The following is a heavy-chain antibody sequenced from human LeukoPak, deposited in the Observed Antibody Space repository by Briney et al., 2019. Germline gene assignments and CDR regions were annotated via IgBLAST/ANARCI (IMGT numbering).Heavy chain of an antibody. CDR1: GYTFTSYD. D-gene: IGHD3-10*02. CDR2: MNPNSGNT. CDR3: ARRVRTYYYYGMDV. J-gene: IGHJ6*02. Sequence: ASVKVSCKASGYTFTSYDINWVRQATGQGLEWMGWMNPNSGNTGYAQKFQGRVTMTRNTSISTAYMELSSLRSEDTAVYYCARRVRTYYYYGMDVWGQGTMVTVSS. V-gene: IGHV1-8*01.